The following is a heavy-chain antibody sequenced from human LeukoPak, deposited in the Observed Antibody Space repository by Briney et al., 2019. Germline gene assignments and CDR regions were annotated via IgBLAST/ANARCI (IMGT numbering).Heavy chain of an antibody. V-gene: IGHV4-59*11. CDR2: IYYSGST. D-gene: IGHD6-13*01. CDR3: ARDGSSWYGGWLDP. J-gene: IGHJ5*02. CDR1: GGSISSHY. Sequence: SETLSLICTVSGGSISSHYWSWIRQPPGKGLEWIGYIYYSGSTNYNPSLKSRVTISVDTSKNQFSLKLSSVTAADTAVYYCARDGSSWYGGWLDPWGQGTLVTVSS.